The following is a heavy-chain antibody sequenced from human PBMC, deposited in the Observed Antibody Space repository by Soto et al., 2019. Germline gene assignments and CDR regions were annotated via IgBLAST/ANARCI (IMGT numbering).Heavy chain of an antibody. D-gene: IGHD3-10*01. CDR2: IVVGSGNT. J-gene: IGHJ3*02. CDR3: ASAPNAMVRGVGRSAFDI. V-gene: IGHV1-58*01. Sequence: QMQLVQSGPEVKKPGTSVKVSCKASGFTFTSSAVQWVRQARGQRLEWIGWIVVGSGNTNYAQKFQERVTITRDMSTSTAYMELSSLRYEDTAVYYCASAPNAMVRGVGRSAFDIWGQGTMVTVSS. CDR1: GFTFTSSA.